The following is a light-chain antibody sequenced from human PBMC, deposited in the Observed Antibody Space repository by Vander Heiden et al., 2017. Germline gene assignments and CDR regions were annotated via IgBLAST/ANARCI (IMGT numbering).Light chain of an antibody. V-gene: IGKV1-6*01. J-gene: IGKJ1*01. Sequence: AIQMTQSPSSLSASVGDRVTITCRASQAISNDLGWFQQKPGKPPKVLIYAASSLLSGVPSRFSGSGSGTDFTLTISSLQPEDFATYYCLQDYTYPWTFGQGTKVEI. CDR1: QAISND. CDR3: LQDYTYPWT. CDR2: AAS.